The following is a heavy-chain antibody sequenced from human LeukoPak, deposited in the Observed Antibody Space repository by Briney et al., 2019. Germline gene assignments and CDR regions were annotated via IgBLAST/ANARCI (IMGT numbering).Heavy chain of an antibody. V-gene: IGHV3-33*01. CDR3: ASTSGWYEPIDY. CDR1: GFTFSSYG. J-gene: IGHJ4*02. D-gene: IGHD6-19*01. Sequence: GGSLRLPCAASGFTFSSYGMHWVRQAPGKGLEWVAVIWYDGSNKYYADSVKGRFTISRDNSKNTLYLQMNSLRAEDTAVYYCASTSGWYEPIDYWGQGTLVTVSS. CDR2: IWYDGSNK.